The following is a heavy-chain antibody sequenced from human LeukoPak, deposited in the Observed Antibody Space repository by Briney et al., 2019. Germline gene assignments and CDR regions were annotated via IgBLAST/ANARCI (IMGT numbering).Heavy chain of an antibody. D-gene: IGHD1-26*01. CDR1: GFTFSTYA. V-gene: IGHV3-30-3*01. Sequence: GRSLRLSCAASGFTFSTYAMHWVRQAPGKGLEWVALISYDDSNKFYADSVKGRFTISRDNSKNTLHLQMSSLRTEDTAVYYCARELVGIPGSPFAIWGQGTTVTVSS. CDR3: ARELVGIPGSPFAI. J-gene: IGHJ3*02. CDR2: ISYDDSNK.